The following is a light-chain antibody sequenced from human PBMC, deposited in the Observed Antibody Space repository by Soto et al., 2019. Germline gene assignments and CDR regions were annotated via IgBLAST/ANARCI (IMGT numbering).Light chain of an antibody. CDR2: AAS. Sequence: AIRMTQSPSSFSASTGDRVTITCRASQGISSYLSWYQQKPGKAPKLLIYAASTLQSGVPSRFSGSGSGTDFTLTISCLQSEDCATYYCQQYYSYPPTFGQGTKVESK. V-gene: IGKV1-8*01. CDR3: QQYYSYPPT. CDR1: QGISSY. J-gene: IGKJ1*01.